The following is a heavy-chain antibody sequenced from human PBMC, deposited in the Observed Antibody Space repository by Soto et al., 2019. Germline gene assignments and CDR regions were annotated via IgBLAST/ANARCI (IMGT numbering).Heavy chain of an antibody. Sequence: TSQTLSLTCTVSDGSISSSTYYWGWIRQPPGKGLEWIGSIYYSGSTYYNPSLKSRVTMTRDTSTSTVYMELSSLRSEDTAVYYCARDRYYYDSSGYHWAYYGMDVWGQGTTVTVSS. D-gene: IGHD3-22*01. CDR2: IYYSGST. CDR1: DGSISSSTYY. V-gene: IGHV4-39*07. CDR3: ARDRYYYDSSGYHWAYYGMDV. J-gene: IGHJ6*02.